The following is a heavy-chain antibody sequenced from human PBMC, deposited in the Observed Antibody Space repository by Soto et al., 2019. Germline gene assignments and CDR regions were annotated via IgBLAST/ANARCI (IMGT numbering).Heavy chain of an antibody. V-gene: IGHV3-30-3*01. CDR2: ISRDGSKT. CDR1: GFTFSSYV. CDR3: ARDDEGGSDCDLGY. J-gene: IGHJ4*02. Sequence: QVQLVESGGGVVQPGRSLTLSCAASGFTFSSYVIHWVRQTPDKGLEWVAFISRDGSKTYYADSVKGRFTISRDNSKNTLYREMNSLRAEDTAVYYCARDDEGGSDCDLGYWGQGTLVTSPQ. D-gene: IGHD3-10*01.